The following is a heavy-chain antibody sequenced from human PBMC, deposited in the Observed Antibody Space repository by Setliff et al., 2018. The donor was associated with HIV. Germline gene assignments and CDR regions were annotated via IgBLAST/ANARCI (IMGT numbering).Heavy chain of an antibody. D-gene: IGHD2-2*01. J-gene: IGHJ5*02. CDR3: ARYAYLHGYNWFDP. Sequence: SETLSLTCTVSGGSISSFSYYWGWIRQPPGKGLEWIGNISYTGSTYYNPSLRSRVTISVDTSKNQFSLKLSSVTAADTAVYYCARYAYLHGYNWFDPWGHGTLVTVSS. CDR1: GGSISSFSYY. V-gene: IGHV4-39*01. CDR2: ISYTGST.